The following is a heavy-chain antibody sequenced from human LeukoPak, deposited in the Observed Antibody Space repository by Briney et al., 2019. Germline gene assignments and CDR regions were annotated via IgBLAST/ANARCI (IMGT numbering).Heavy chain of an antibody. CDR1: GFTFSSYE. D-gene: IGHD6-13*01. CDR2: ISSSGSTI. V-gene: IGHV3-48*03. Sequence: GGSLRLSCAASGFTFSSYEMNWVRQAPGKGLEWVSYISSSGSTIYYADSVKGRFTTSRDNAKNSLYLQMNSLRAEDTAVYYCARFVGAAAIDYWGQGTLVTVSS. J-gene: IGHJ4*02. CDR3: ARFVGAAAIDY.